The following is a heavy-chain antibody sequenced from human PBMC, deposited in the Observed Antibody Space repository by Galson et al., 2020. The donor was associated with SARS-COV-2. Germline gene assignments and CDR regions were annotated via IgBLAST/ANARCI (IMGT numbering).Heavy chain of an antibody. V-gene: IGHV4-4*02. CDR2: IHHSGTT. Sequence: SETLSLTCAVSGVSISTTNYWSWIRQAPEKGLEWIGEIHHSGTTNYNPSLRSRVSMSLDTSKNQFSLQLTSVTAADTAVYYCALGNDYTWETWGPGTLVTVSS. CDR3: ALGNDYTWET. D-gene: IGHD5-12*01. J-gene: IGHJ4*02. CDR1: GVSISTTNY.